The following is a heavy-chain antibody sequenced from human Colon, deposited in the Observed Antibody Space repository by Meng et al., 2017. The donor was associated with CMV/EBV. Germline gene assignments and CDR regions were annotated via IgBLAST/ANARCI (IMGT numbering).Heavy chain of an antibody. V-gene: IGHV3-15*01. CDR2: IRSKTDGGTT. D-gene: IGHD2-15*01. J-gene: IGHJ5*02. CDR1: GFTFRSYA. CDR3: TTSCSGGSCFPT. Sequence: GESLKISCVASGFTFRSYAMSWVRQAPGKGLEWVGRIRSKTDGGTTDYAAPVKGRFTISRDDSKDTLYLQMNSLNTEDTATYYCTTSCSGGSCFPTWGQGTLVTVSS.